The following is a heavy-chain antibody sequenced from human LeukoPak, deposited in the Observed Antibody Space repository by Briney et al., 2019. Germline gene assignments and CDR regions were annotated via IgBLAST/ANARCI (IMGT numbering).Heavy chain of an antibody. V-gene: IGHV4-59*01. CDR2: INHSGST. J-gene: IGHJ3*02. D-gene: IGHD2/OR15-2a*01. CDR3: ARESMGSSHAFDI. CDR1: GGSISSYY. Sequence: LSETLSLTCTVSGGSISSYYWSWIRQPPGKGLEWIGEINHSGSTNYNPSLKSRVTISVDTSKNQFSLKLSSVTAADTAVYYCARESMGSSHAFDIWGQGTMVTVSS.